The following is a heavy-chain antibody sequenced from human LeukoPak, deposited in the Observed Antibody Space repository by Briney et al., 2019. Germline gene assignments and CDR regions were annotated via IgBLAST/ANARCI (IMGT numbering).Heavy chain of an antibody. V-gene: IGHV3-66*01. CDR2: IYSVGST. CDR3: ARVGGRATLSDAAFDI. Sequence: GGLRLSCAASGFTVRSDYMSWVRQAPGKGLGWGSVIYSVGSTYYADSVKGRFTISRDNSKNTLYLQMKRLRAEDTAVYYCARVGGRATLSDAAFDIWGQGTMVTVSS. CDR1: GFTVRSDY. D-gene: IGHD2-21*01. J-gene: IGHJ3*02.